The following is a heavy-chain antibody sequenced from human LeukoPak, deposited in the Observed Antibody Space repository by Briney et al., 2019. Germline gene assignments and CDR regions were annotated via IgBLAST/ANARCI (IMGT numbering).Heavy chain of an antibody. CDR2: IYTSGST. CDR1: GGSISSGSYD. D-gene: IGHD6-19*01. J-gene: IGHJ5*02. V-gene: IGHV4-61*02. CDR3: AKGYSSGWTSNWFDP. Sequence: SQTLSLICTVSGGSISSGSYDWNWIRQPAGKGLEWIGRIYTSGSTNYNPSLKSRVTISVDTSKNQFSLKLSSATAADTAVYYCAKGYSSGWTSNWFDPWGQGTLVTVSS.